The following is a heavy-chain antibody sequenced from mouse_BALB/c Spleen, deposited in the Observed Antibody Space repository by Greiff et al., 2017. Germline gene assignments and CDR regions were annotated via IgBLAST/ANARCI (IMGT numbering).Heavy chain of an antibody. V-gene: IGHV5-9-3*01. J-gene: IGHJ3*01. D-gene: IGHD2-4*01. CDR3: ARVGYYDYDGWAY. Sequence: EVQLVESGGGLVKPGGSLKLSCAASGFTFSSYAMSWVRQTPEKRLEWVATISSGGSYTYYPDSVKGRFTISRDNAKNTLYLQMSSLRSEDTAMYYCARVGYYDYDGWAYWGQGTLVTVSA. CDR2: ISSGGSYT. CDR1: GFTFSSYA.